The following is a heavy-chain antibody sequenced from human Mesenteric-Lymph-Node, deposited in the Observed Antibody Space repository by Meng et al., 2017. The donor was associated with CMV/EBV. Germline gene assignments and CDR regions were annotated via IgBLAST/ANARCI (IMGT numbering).Heavy chain of an antibody. V-gene: IGHV4-39*07. D-gene: IGHD1-26*01. CDR1: GGSIISSSYY. Sequence: SETLSLTCTVSGGSIISSSYYWGWIRQPPGKGLEWIGSIYYSGSTYYNPSLKSRVTISVDTSKNQFSLKLSSVTAADTAVYYCARGGGSYYDWFDPWGQGTLVTVSS. J-gene: IGHJ5*02. CDR3: ARGGGSYYDWFDP. CDR2: IYYSGST.